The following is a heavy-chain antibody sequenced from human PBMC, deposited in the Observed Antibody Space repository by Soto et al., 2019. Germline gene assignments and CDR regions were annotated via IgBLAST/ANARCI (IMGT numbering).Heavy chain of an antibody. V-gene: IGHV3-23*01. CDR3: AQDRHTMIVGLDWVDP. CDR2: ISGSGGST. CDR1: GFTFSSYA. J-gene: IGHJ5*02. D-gene: IGHD3-22*01. Sequence: GGSLRLSCAASGFTFSSYAMSWVRQAPGKGLEWVSAISGSGGSTYYADSVKGRFTISRDNSKNTLYLQMNSLRAEDTAVYYCAQDRHTMIVGLDWVDPWGQVTLVAVS.